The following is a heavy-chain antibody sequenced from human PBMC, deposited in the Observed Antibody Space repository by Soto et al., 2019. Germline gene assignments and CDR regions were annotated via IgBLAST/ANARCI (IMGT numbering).Heavy chain of an antibody. V-gene: IGHV3-49*04. Sequence: GGSLRLSCTASGFTFGDYSMSWVRQAPGKGLEWVGFIRSKAYGGTTEYATSVKGRLTITRDDPKSIAYLHMNSLKTEDTAVYYCTAGKLYPSLDFDYWGQGTLVTVSS. J-gene: IGHJ4*02. CDR3: TAGKLYPSLDFDY. CDR2: IRSKAYGGTT. D-gene: IGHD2-8*01. CDR1: GFTFGDYS.